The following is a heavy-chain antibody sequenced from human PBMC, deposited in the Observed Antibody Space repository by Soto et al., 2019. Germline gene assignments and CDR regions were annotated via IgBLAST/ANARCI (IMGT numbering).Heavy chain of an antibody. J-gene: IGHJ4*02. CDR1: GGTFNNYA. CDR2: ISPMFGKA. Sequence: GASVKVSCKASGGTFNNYAINWVRQAPGQGLEWMGDISPMFGKANYAQKFQGRVKITADDSTATAYLELSSLRSEDTALYYCAREVEVHTPVFGLWGQGSLVTVSS. CDR3: AREVEVHTPVFGL. V-gene: IGHV1-69*13. D-gene: IGHD3-3*01.